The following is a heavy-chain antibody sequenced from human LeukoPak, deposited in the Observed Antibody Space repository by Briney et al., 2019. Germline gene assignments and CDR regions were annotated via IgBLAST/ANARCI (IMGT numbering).Heavy chain of an antibody. J-gene: IGHJ4*02. CDR1: GFTFSSYA. Sequence: PGGSLRLSCAASGFTFSSYAMSWVRQAPGKGLEWVSAISGSGGSTYYADFAKGRFTISRDNSKNTLYLQMNSLRAEDTAVYYCAKMDQLLDLFDYWGQGTLVTVSS. CDR2: ISGSGGST. CDR3: AKMDQLLDLFDY. V-gene: IGHV3-23*01. D-gene: IGHD2-2*01.